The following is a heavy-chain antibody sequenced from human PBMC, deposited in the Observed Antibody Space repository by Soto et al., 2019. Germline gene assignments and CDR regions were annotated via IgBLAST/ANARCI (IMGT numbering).Heavy chain of an antibody. CDR2: INAGNGNT. CDR1: GYTFTSYA. Sequence: QVQLVQSGAEEKKPGASVKVSCKASGYTFTSYAMHWVRQAPGPRLEWMGWINAGNGNTKYSQKCQGRVTITRDTSASTAYMELSSLRSEDTAVYYCARSSGYYLIDDYWGQGTLVTVSS. D-gene: IGHD3-22*01. V-gene: IGHV1-3*05. CDR3: ARSSGYYLIDDY. J-gene: IGHJ4*02.